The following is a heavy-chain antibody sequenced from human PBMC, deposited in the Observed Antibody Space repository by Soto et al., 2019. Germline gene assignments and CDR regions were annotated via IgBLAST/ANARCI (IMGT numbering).Heavy chain of an antibody. CDR2: IYYSGST. CDR3: ARRGYSSSSGWYFDL. V-gene: IGHV4-59*08. CDR1: GGSISSYY. Sequence: SETLSLTCTVSGGSISSYYWSWIRQPPGKGLEWIGYIYYSGSTNYNPSLKSRVTISVDTSKNQFSLKLSSVTAADTAVYYCARRGYSSSSGWYFDLWGRGTLVTVSS. D-gene: IGHD6-13*01. J-gene: IGHJ2*01.